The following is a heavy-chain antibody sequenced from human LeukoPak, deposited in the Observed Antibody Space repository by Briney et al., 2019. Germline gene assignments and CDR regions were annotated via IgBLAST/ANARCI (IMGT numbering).Heavy chain of an antibody. CDR2: KSYDGTNK. V-gene: IGHV3-30-3*01. J-gene: IGHJ4*02. CDR3: ARGFVLGAAKNYFDY. CDR1: GFTFTNYA. D-gene: IGHD2-21*02. Sequence: GGSLRLSCAASGFTFTNYALHWVRQAPGKGLEWVALKSYDGTNKYYADSVKGRFPISRYNSKNTLSLQKNSLRDEDNALYYCARGFVLGAAKNYFDYWGQGALVTVSS.